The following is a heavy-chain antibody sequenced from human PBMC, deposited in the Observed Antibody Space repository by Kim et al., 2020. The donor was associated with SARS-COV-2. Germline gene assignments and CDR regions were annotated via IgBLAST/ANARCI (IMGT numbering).Heavy chain of an antibody. D-gene: IGHD3-16*01. V-gene: IGHV4-59*13. CDR1: GGSINNYF. Sequence: SETLSLTCIVSGGSINNYFWSWIRQPPGKALEWIGFIYYSGSTNYNPSLKSRVTMSVETSKNQFSLKLTSVTAADTAVYYCAGLGGGVDIFGQGTLVTVSS. CDR2: IYYSGST. CDR3: AGLGGGVDI. J-gene: IGHJ3*02.